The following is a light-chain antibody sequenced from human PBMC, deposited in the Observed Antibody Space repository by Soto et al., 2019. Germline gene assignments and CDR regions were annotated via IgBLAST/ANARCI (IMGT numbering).Light chain of an antibody. CDR2: DAS. CDR1: QSVSSY. Sequence: EIVLTQSPGTLSLSPGERATLSFRASQSVSSYLAWYQQKPGQAPSLLIYDASNRATGIPARFSGSGSGTDFTLPISSLEPEDFAVYYCQQRSNWPLTFGGGTKVDIK. CDR3: QQRSNWPLT. J-gene: IGKJ4*01. V-gene: IGKV3-11*01.